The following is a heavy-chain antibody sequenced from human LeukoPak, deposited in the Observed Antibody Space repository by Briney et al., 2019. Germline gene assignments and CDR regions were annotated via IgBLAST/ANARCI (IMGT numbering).Heavy chain of an antibody. V-gene: IGHV1-18*01. CDR1: GYTFTSYG. J-gene: IGHJ4*02. Sequence: GASVNVSCKASGYTFTSYGISWVRQAPGQGLEWMGWISAYNGNTNYAQKLQGRVTMTTDTSTSTAYMELRSLRSDDTAVYYCARDACSSTSCYEGVTSDYWGQGTLVTVSS. D-gene: IGHD2-2*01. CDR3: ARDACSSTSCYEGVTSDY. CDR2: ISAYNGNT.